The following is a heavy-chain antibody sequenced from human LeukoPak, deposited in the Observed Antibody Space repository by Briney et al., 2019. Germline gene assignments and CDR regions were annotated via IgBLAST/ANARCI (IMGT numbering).Heavy chain of an antibody. CDR3: ATYCSSVSCYSPLYYMDV. D-gene: IGHD2-2*02. Sequence: ASVKVSCKASGYTFTHHDISWVRQAPGQGLEWMGWISAHSGTTNFAQKFQGRLTMTTDTSTNTAYMELRSLRSDDTAVYYCATYCSSVSCYSPLYYMDVWGKGTTVTVSS. CDR1: GYTFTHHD. V-gene: IGHV1-18*01. J-gene: IGHJ6*03. CDR2: ISAHSGTT.